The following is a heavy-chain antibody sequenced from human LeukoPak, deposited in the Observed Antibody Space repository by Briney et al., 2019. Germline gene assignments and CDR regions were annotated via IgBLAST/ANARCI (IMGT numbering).Heavy chain of an antibody. J-gene: IGHJ4*02. V-gene: IGHV3-74*01. CDR2: INVDGSST. D-gene: IGHD5-24*01. Sequence: PGGSLRLSCAASGFTFSTYWMHWVRQAPGKGLVWVSRINVDGSSTNYADSVKGRFTVSRDNAKNTLYLSLNSLRAEDTAVYYCARERRDGYKLYYFDYWGQGTLVTVSS. CDR1: GFTFSTYW. CDR3: ARERRDGYKLYYFDY.